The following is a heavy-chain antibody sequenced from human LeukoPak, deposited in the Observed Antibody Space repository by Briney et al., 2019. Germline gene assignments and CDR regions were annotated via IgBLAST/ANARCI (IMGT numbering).Heavy chain of an antibody. CDR3: AKDPGPKSGTTSGYFDY. J-gene: IGHJ4*02. V-gene: IGHV3-30*18. CDR1: GFTFSSYG. CDR2: IAYDGSNK. D-gene: IGHD1-7*01. Sequence: GGSLRLSCAASGFTFSSYGMHWVRQAPGKGLEWVAVIAYDGSNKYYADSVKGRFTISRDNSKNTLYLQMNSLRAEDTAVYYCAKDPGPKSGTTSGYFDYWGQGTLVTVSS.